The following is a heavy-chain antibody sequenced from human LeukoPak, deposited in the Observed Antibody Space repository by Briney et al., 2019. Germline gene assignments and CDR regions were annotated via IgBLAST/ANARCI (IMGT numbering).Heavy chain of an antibody. CDR2: ISSSTSYM. J-gene: IGHJ4*02. Sequence: SRGSLRLSCAASGLTFRSYGMTWVRQAPGKGLEWVSSISSSTSYMYYADSVTGRFTISRDNAKNSLYLQMNSLKAEDTAVYFCATGYSYAPDYWGLGTLVTVSS. V-gene: IGHV3-21*01. D-gene: IGHD5-18*01. CDR1: GLTFRSYG. CDR3: ATGYSYAPDY.